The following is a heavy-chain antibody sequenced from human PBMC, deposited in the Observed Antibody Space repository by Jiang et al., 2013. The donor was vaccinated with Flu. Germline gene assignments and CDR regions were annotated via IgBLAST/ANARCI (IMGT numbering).Heavy chain of an antibody. V-gene: IGHV4-59*01. CDR2: MDHRGST. CDR3: ARHYDFWSGYPNSYFFDY. Sequence: LLKPSETLSLTCTVSGGSISGYYWSWIRQPPGKALEWIGYMDHRGSTNYNPSLESRLTISVGASTNQFSLKLTSVTAADTAVYYCARHYDFWSGYPNSYFFDYWGQGTLVTV. D-gene: IGHD3-3*01. J-gene: IGHJ4*02. CDR1: GGSISGYY.